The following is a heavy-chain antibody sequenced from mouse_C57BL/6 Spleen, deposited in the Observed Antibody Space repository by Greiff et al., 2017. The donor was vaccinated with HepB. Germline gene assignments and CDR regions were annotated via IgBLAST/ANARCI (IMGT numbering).Heavy chain of an antibody. CDR2: INPSSGYT. J-gene: IGHJ2*01. D-gene: IGHD1-1*01. Sequence: VQLQQSGAELAKPGASVKLSCKASGYTFTSYWMHWVKQRPGQGLEWIGYINPSSGYTKYNQKFKDKATLTADKSSSTAYMQLSSLTYEGSAVYYCARWEVVATDYFDYWGQGPTLTVSS. CDR3: ARWEVVATDYFDY. CDR1: GYTFTSYW. V-gene: IGHV1-7*01.